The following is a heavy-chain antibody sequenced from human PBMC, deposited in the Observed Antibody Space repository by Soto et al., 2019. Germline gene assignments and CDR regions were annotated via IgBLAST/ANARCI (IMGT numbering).Heavy chain of an antibody. J-gene: IGHJ6*02. CDR2: IKQDGSEK. CDR1: GFTFSSYW. CDR3: ARDPLYFTIFGVVGYYGMDV. V-gene: IGHV3-7*01. D-gene: IGHD3-3*01. Sequence: HPGGSLRLSCAASGFTFSSYWMSWVRQAPGKGPEWVANIKQDGSEKYYVDSVKGRFTISRDNAKNSLYLQMNSLRAEDTAVYYCARDPLYFTIFGVVGYYGMDVWGQGTTVTVSS.